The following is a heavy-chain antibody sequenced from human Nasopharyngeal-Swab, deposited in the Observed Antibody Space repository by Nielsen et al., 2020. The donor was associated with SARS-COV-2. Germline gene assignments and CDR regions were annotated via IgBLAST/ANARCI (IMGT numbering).Heavy chain of an antibody. Sequence: GGSLRLSCAASGFTFSDSAIHWVRQASGKGLEWVGRIRSKGNTYATAYAASVKGRFIIFRDDPTNTAYLQMNSLKTEDTAVYYCTRCGGGCYSGRDYWGQGTPVTVSS. V-gene: IGHV3-73*01. CDR3: TRCGGGCYSGRDY. CDR1: GFTFSDSA. CDR2: IRSKGNTYAT. J-gene: IGHJ4*02. D-gene: IGHD2-15*01.